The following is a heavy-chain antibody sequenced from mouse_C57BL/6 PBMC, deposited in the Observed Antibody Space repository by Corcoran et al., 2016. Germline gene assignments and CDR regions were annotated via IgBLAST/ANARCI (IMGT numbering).Heavy chain of an antibody. J-gene: IGHJ4*01. CDR3: ARDYYYDSSQAMDY. Sequence: QVQLQQSGAELVRPGASVKMSCKTPGYTFTDYSINWVKQRPGQGLEWIARIYPGSGSTYYNEKFKGKATLTAEKSSSTAYMQLSSLTSEDSAVYCCARDYYYDSSQAMDYWGQGTSVTVS. CDR1: GYTFTDYS. V-gene: IGHV1-76*01. D-gene: IGHD1-1*01. CDR2: IYPGSGST.